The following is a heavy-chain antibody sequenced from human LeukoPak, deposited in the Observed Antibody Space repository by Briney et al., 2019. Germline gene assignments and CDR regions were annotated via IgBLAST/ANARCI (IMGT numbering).Heavy chain of an antibody. CDR1: GGSISSSSYY. CDR2: IYYSGST. V-gene: IGHV4-39*07. Sequence: PSETLSLTCTVSGGSISSSSYYWGWIRQPPGKGLEWIGSIYYSGSTYYNPSLKSRVTISVDTSKNQFSLKLSSVTAADTAVYYCARRGRGYDYWGQGTLVTVSS. CDR3: ARRGRGYDY. D-gene: IGHD3-16*01. J-gene: IGHJ4*02.